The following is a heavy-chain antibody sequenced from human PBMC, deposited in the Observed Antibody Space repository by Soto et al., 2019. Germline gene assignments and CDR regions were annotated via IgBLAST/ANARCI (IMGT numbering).Heavy chain of an antibody. CDR1: GGSISGYY. J-gene: IGHJ4*02. CDR3: ARVRGYGGYDGLDQ. Sequence: SETLSLTCNVSGGSISGYYWSWIRQPPGKGLEWIGYVYYSGGTTNYNPSLKSRVTISIDTSKNQFSLKMRSVTVADTAVYYCARVRGYGGYDGLDQWGQGSLVTVSS. CDR2: VYYSGGTT. D-gene: IGHD5-12*01. V-gene: IGHV4-59*12.